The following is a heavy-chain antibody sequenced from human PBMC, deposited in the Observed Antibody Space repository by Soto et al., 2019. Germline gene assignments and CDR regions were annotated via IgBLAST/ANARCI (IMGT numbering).Heavy chain of an antibody. Sequence: RGSLGICCAAWVFTFSTYGMHWVGQAPGKGLEWVAVISYDGSNKYYADSVKGRFTISRDNSKNTLYLQMNSLRAEDTAVYYCAKASSTSSFDPWGQGTLVTVSS. CDR2: ISYDGSNK. CDR1: VFTFSTYG. V-gene: IGHV3-30*18. CDR3: AKASSTSSFDP. J-gene: IGHJ5*02.